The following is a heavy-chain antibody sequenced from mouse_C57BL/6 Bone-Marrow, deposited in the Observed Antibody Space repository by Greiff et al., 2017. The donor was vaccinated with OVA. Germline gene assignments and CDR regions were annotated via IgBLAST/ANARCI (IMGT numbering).Heavy chain of an antibody. V-gene: IGHV1-82*01. D-gene: IGHD3-3*01. Sequence: QVQLQQSGPELVKPGASVKISCKASGYAFSSSWMNWVKQRPGKGLEWIGRIYPGDGDTNYNGKFKGKATLTADKSSSTAYMELRSLTSEDSAVYFCARKRAAGYFDVWGTGTTVTVSS. CDR1: GYAFSSSW. J-gene: IGHJ1*03. CDR3: ARKRAAGYFDV. CDR2: IYPGDGDT.